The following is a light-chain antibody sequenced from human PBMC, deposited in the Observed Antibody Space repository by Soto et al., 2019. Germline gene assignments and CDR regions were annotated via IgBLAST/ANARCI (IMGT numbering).Light chain of an antibody. V-gene: IGKV1-5*01. J-gene: IGKJ1*01. Sequence: DSQMTQSPSTLSASVGDRVTITCRASRSVSTWLAWYQQKPGKAPKFLIYDASRLEDGVPSRFSGSGSGTEFTLTISSLQPDDFATYYCQQSYSTPWTFGQGTKVDIK. CDR3: QQSYSTPWT. CDR1: RSVSTW. CDR2: DAS.